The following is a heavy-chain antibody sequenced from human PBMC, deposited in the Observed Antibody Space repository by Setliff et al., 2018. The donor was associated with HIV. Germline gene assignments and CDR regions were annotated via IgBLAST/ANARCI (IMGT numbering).Heavy chain of an antibody. J-gene: IGHJ5*02. Sequence: ASVKVSCKASGYRFTGYYIHWVRQAPGQGLEWMGWIIPNSGGTNYAQKFQGRVTMTRDTSISTAYMELSRLRSDDTAVYYCARDLGYSSSSGWFDPWGQGTLVTVSS. D-gene: IGHD6-6*01. V-gene: IGHV1-2*02. CDR3: ARDLGYSSSSGWFDP. CDR2: IIPNSGGT. CDR1: GYRFTGYY.